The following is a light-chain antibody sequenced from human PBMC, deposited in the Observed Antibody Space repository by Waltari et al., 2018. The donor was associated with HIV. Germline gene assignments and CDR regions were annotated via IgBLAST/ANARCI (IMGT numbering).Light chain of an antibody. CDR1: SSDVGGYNY. J-gene: IGLJ2*01. Sequence: QSALTQPPSASGSPGPPVTIACTGTSSDVGGYNYVSWYQQYPGKAPKLMIYEVTKRPSGVPERFSGSKSGNTASLTVSGLQAEEEADYYCSSYAGSNNYVVFGGGTRLTVL. CDR2: EVT. V-gene: IGLV2-8*01. CDR3: SSYAGSNNYVV.